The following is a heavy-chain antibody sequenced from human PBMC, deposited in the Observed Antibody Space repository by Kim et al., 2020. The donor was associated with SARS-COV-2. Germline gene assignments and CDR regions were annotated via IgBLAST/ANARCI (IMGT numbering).Heavy chain of an antibody. CDR2: VNSDGSST. D-gene: IGHD3-16*01. V-gene: IGHV3-74*01. J-gene: IGHJ4*02. CDR3: ASLSTGYVWDKFDY. CDR1: GFTFSSYW. Sequence: GGSLRLSCVASGFTFSSYWMHWVRQAPGKGLVWVSRVNSDGSSTSYADSVKGRFTISRDNARNTLYLQRNSLRAEDKAVYYCASLSTGYVWDKFDYWGQGTLVNVPS.